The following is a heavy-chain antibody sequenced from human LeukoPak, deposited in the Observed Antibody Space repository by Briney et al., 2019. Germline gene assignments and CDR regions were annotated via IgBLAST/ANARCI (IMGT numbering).Heavy chain of an antibody. CDR1: GFTVSSNY. CDR2: IYSGGST. V-gene: IGHV3-53*01. Sequence: VGSLRLSCAASGFTVSSNYMSWVRQAPGKGLEWVSVIYSGGSTYYADSVKGRFTISRDNSKNTLYLQMNSLRAEDTAVYYCARGGIAAAGPDYWGQGTLVTVSS. D-gene: IGHD6-13*01. J-gene: IGHJ4*02. CDR3: ARGGIAAAGPDY.